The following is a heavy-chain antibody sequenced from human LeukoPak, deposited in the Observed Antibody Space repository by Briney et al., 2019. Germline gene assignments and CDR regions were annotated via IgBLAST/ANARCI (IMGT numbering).Heavy chain of an antibody. V-gene: IGHV3-48*03. Sequence: GASLRLSCAASGFTFSSYAMSWVRQAPGKGLEWVSYISSSGSTIYYADSVKGRFTISRDNAKNSLYLQMNSLRAEDTAVYYCAREGGYDYVWGSTPGFDYWGQGTLVTVSS. CDR3: AREGGYDYVWGSTPGFDY. CDR1: GFTFSSYA. D-gene: IGHD3-16*01. CDR2: ISSSGSTI. J-gene: IGHJ4*02.